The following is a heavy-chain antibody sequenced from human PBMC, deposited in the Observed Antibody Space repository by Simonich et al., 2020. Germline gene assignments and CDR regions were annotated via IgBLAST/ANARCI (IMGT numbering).Heavy chain of an antibody. D-gene: IGHD6-13*01. V-gene: IGHV3-30*07. CDR2: ISYDRNNK. CDR1: GFTFSSYD. CDR3: ARELSKNGETAAGYYFDY. J-gene: IGHJ4*02. Sequence: QVQLVESGGGVVQPGRSMRLSCAASGFTFSSYDMHWVRQAPGKWLGWVTVISYDRNNKYYADTVKGRFTISRDNSTNTLYLQMNSLRAEDTAVYYCARELSKNGETAAGYYFDYWGQGTLVTVSS.